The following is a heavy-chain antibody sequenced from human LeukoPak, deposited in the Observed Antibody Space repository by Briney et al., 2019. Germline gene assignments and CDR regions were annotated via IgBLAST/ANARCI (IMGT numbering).Heavy chain of an antibody. CDR1: GFTFSDYY. CDR3: ARDPYCGGDCYSGWFDP. V-gene: IGHV3-11*04. J-gene: IGHJ5*02. D-gene: IGHD2-21*02. CDR2: ISSSGSTI. Sequence: GGSLRLSCAASGFTFSDYYMSWIRQAPGKGLEWVSYISSSGSTIYYADSVKGRFTISRDNAKNSLYLQMNSLRAEDTAVYYCARDPYCGGDCYSGWFDPWGQGTLVTVSS.